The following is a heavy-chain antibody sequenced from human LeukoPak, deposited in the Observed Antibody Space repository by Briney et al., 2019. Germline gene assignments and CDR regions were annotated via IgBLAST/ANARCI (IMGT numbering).Heavy chain of an antibody. CDR3: ARDIKGQYQDAFDI. CDR1: GFTFSSYS. D-gene: IGHD2-2*01. Sequence: GGSLRLSCAASGFTFSSYSMNWVRQAPGKGLEWVSSISSSSSYIYYADSVKGRFTISRGNAKNSVYLQMNSLRAEDTAVYYCARDIKGQYQDAFDIWGQGTMVTVSS. V-gene: IGHV3-21*01. CDR2: ISSSSSYI. J-gene: IGHJ3*02.